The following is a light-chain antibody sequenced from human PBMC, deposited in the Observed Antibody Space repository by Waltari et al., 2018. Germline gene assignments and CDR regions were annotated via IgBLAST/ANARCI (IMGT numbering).Light chain of an antibody. J-gene: IGLJ3*02. CDR2: DVT. CDR3: SSYTSRATWV. CDR1: SSDVGVYNY. V-gene: IGLV2-14*03. Sequence: QSALTQPASVSGSPGQSITISCTGTSSDVGVYNYVSWFQQHPDKAPRLLLFDVTNRPSGVSNRFSGSKSGNTASLTISGLQAEDEADYYCSSYTSRATWVFGGGTRLAVL.